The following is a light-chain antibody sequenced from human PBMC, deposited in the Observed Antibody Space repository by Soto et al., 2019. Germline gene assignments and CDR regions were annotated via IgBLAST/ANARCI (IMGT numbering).Light chain of an antibody. Sequence: SWTPSESVVDQVTMTCRASQTISGYLKWYQQKPGKAPKLLIYAASSLQSGVPSRFSGSGSGTDFTLTISVLQSEDFATYCCQQNYCPTLTFGGGTKVDI. J-gene: IGKJ4*01. CDR3: QQNYCPTLT. CDR2: AAS. V-gene: IGKV1-39*01. CDR1: QTISGY.